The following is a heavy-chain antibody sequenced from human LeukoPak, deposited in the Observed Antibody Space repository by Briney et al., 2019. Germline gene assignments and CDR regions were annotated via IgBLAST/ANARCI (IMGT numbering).Heavy chain of an antibody. CDR3: ARYGQTAMVDY. V-gene: IGHV4-39*01. CDR1: GGSISSSRYY. Sequence: KPSETLSLTCAVSGGSISSSRYYWAWIRQPPGKGPEWIGSIYYSGTTYYNPSLKSRVTISVDTSKNQFSLKLSSVTAADTAVYYCARYGQTAMVDYWGQGTLVTVSS. D-gene: IGHD5-18*01. CDR2: IYYSGTT. J-gene: IGHJ4*02.